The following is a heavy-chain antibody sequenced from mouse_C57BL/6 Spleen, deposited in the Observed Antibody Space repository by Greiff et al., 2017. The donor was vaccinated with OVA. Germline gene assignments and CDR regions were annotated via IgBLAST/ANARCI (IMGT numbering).Heavy chain of an antibody. CDR2: IDPSDSYT. V-gene: IGHV1-50*01. CDR1: GYTFTSYW. D-gene: IGHD1-1*01. Sequence: QVQLKQPGAELVKPGASVKLSCKASGYTFTSYWMQWVKQRPGQGLEWIGEIDPSDSYTNYNQKFKGKATLTVDTSSSTAYMQLSSLTSEDSAVYYCARRGTTVDYAMDYWGQGTSVTVSS. CDR3: ARRGTTVDYAMDY. J-gene: IGHJ4*01.